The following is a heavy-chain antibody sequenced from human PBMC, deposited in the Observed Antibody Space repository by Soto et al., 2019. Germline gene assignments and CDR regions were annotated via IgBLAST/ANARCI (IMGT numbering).Heavy chain of an antibody. CDR1: GSSVSRWNW. Sequence: QVQLQESGPGLVKPSDTLSLTCAVSGSSVSRWNWWGWIRQPPARGLEWIGHIYYSGNISHSSSLQSRVTMEVDTSKNHFSLKLRSVTAEDTAVYYCATIAEIPGPVDYWGQGTLVTVSS. J-gene: IGHJ4*02. D-gene: IGHD2-2*02. CDR3: ATIAEIPGPVDY. CDR2: IYYSGNI. V-gene: IGHV4-28*05.